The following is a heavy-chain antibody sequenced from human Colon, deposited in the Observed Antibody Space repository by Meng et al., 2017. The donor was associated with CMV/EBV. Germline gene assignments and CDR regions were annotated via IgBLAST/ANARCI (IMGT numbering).Heavy chain of an antibody. CDR1: GYPFTNYN. CDR2: MNPNSGET. Sequence: ASVKVSCKASGYPFTNYNFNWVRQATGQGLEWMGWMNPNSGETGFAQKFQGRITMTGDTPLSTAYLELSTLKSEDTALYFCAVIVPATDYSYGTDVWGQGTTVTVSS. J-gene: IGHJ6*02. CDR3: AVIVPATDYSYGTDV. V-gene: IGHV1-8*01. D-gene: IGHD3-16*02.